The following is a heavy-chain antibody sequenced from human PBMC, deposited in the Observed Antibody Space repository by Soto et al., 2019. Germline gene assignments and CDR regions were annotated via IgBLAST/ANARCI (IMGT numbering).Heavy chain of an antibody. V-gene: IGHV3-30*18. D-gene: IGHD2-21*01. J-gene: IGHJ2*01. CDR1: GFNFSSYN. Sequence: PGGSLRLSCAASGFNFSSYNMHWVRHAPGKGLEWVALILHDGSNEYYADSVKGRFTISRDNSKNTLYLQMKSLRAEDTAVYYCAKIGVIAQWYFDFWGRGTLVTVSS. CDR2: ILHDGSNE. CDR3: AKIGVIAQWYFDF.